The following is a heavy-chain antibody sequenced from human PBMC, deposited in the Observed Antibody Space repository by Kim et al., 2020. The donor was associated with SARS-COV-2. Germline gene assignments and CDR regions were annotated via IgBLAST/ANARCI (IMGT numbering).Heavy chain of an antibody. Sequence: SETLSLTCTVSGGSISSYYWSWIRQPPGKGLEWIGYIYYSGSTNYNPSLKSRVTISVDTSKNQFSLKLSSVTAADTAVYYCATFGGDYYDSSGYHDWGQGTLVTVSS. CDR1: GGSISSYY. CDR2: IYYSGST. V-gene: IGHV4-59*13. CDR3: ATFGGDYYDSSGYHD. D-gene: IGHD3-22*01. J-gene: IGHJ4*02.